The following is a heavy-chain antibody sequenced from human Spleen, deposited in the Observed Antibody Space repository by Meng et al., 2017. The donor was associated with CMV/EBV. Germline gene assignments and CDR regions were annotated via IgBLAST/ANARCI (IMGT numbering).Heavy chain of an antibody. D-gene: IGHD4-17*01. CDR3: ARYGRYYFDY. Sequence: ASVKVSCKASGYTFTTYDINWVRQATGQGLEWMGWMNPNSGDTGYAQKFQGRVTMTRNTSISTAYMDLSSLRSDDTAVYYCARYGRYYFDYWGQGTLVTVSS. CDR1: GYTFTTYD. CDR2: MNPNSGDT. V-gene: IGHV1-8*01. J-gene: IGHJ4*02.